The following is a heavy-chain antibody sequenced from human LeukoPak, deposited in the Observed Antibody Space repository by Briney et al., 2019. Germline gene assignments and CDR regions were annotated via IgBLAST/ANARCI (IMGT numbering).Heavy chain of an antibody. V-gene: IGHV3-15*01. CDR2: IKSKSDGETT. D-gene: IGHD1-1*01. Sequence: PGGSLRLSCAASGITFSNAWMSWVHQAPGKGLEWVGRIKSKSDGETTDYAAPVKGRFTISRDDSKNTLYLQMNSLKTEDTAMYYCATYRWYSDYWGQGVLVTVSS. CDR3: ATYRWYSDY. J-gene: IGHJ4*02. CDR1: GITFSNAW.